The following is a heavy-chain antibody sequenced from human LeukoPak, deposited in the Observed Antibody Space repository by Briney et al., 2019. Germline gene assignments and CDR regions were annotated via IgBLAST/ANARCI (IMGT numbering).Heavy chain of an antibody. D-gene: IGHD2-15*01. Sequence: SETLSLTCTVSGGSISNYYWSWIRQPAGKGLEWIGRIYTSGSTNYNPSLKSRVTISVGKSKNQFSLKLSSVTAADTAVYYCARDAGMVVAASRFRWFDPWGQGTLVTVSS. V-gene: IGHV4-4*07. CDR2: IYTSGST. CDR1: GGSISNYY. J-gene: IGHJ5*02. CDR3: ARDAGMVVAASRFRWFDP.